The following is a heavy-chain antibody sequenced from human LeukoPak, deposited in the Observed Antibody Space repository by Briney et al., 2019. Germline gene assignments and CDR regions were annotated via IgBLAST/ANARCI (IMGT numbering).Heavy chain of an antibody. Sequence: VASVKVSCKASGGTFSSYAISWVRQAPGQGLEWMGGIIPIFGTANYAQKFQGRVTITADESTSTAYMELSSLRSEDTAVYYCAREWLSTSSYNWFDPWGQGTLVTVSS. CDR1: GGTFSSYA. V-gene: IGHV1-69*13. D-gene: IGHD2-2*01. CDR3: AREWLSTSSYNWFDP. CDR2: IIPIFGTA. J-gene: IGHJ5*02.